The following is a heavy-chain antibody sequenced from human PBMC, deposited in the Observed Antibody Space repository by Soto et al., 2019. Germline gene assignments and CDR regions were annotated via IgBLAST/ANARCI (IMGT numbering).Heavy chain of an antibody. V-gene: IGHV1-18*01. Sequence: ASVKVSCKASGYTFTSYGISWVRQAPGQGLEWMGWISAYNGNTNYAQKLQGRVTMTTDTSTSTAYMELRSLRSDDTAVYYCARCDSSVFMLNEDAFDIWGHGTMVTVSS. J-gene: IGHJ3*02. CDR2: ISAYNGNT. D-gene: IGHD6-19*01. CDR1: GYTFTSYG. CDR3: ARCDSSVFMLNEDAFDI.